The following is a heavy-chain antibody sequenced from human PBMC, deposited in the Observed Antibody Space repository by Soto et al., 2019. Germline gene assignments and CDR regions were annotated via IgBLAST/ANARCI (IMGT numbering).Heavy chain of an antibody. J-gene: IGHJ5*02. V-gene: IGHV4-59*01. CDR1: GGSISSYY. CDR3: ARTVRFGDLRGFDL. CDR2: IYYSGST. D-gene: IGHD3-10*01. Sequence: PSETLSLTCTVSGGSISSYYWSWIRQPPGKGLEWIGYIYYSGSTNYNPSLKSRVTISVDTSKNQFSLKLSSVTAADTAVYYCARTVRFGDLRGFDLWGQGTLVTVSS.